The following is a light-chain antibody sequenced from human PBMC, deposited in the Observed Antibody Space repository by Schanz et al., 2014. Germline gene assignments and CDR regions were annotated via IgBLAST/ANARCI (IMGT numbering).Light chain of an antibody. V-gene: IGLV1-40*01. Sequence: QSVLTQPPSMSGAPGQRVTISCTGNSSNIGSGYDVHWYQCLPGTAPKLLIYDNNNRPSGVPDRFSGSKAGTSASLAISGLRSEDEADYYCAAWDDSLTGHVLGGGTKLTVL. CDR2: DNN. CDR3: AAWDDSLTGHV. J-gene: IGLJ3*02. CDR1: SSNIGSGYD.